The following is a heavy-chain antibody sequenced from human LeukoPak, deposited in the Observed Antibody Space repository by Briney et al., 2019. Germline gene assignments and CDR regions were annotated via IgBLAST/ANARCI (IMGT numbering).Heavy chain of an antibody. CDR1: GYTFTSYG. V-gene: IGHV1-18*01. J-gene: IGHJ4*02. Sequence: GASVKVSCKASGYTFTSYGINWVRQAPGQGLEWMGWISAYNSNTHYAQKLQGRVTMTTDTSTSTAYMEVRSLRSDDTAVYYCARDPPSSYDILTGYQTDPFDYWGQGTLVTVSS. CDR3: ARDPPSSYDILTGYQTDPFDY. D-gene: IGHD3-9*01. CDR2: ISAYNSNT.